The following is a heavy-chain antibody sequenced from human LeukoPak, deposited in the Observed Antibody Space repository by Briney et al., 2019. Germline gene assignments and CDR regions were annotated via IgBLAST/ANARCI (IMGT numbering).Heavy chain of an antibody. J-gene: IGHJ4*02. V-gene: IGHV1-2*02. Sequence: ASVKVSCKASGYTFTGYYMHWVRQAPGQGLEWMGWINPNSGGTNYAQKFQGRVTMTRDTSISTAYMELSRLRSDDTAVYYCARVGPYYYGSGSSYFDYWGQGTLVTVSS. CDR1: GYTFTGYY. CDR2: INPNSGGT. CDR3: ARVGPYYYGSGSSYFDY. D-gene: IGHD3-10*01.